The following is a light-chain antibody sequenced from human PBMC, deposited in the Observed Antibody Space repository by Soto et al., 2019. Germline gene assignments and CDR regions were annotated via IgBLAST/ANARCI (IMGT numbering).Light chain of an antibody. CDR2: GAS. CDR3: QQYGSSPQWT. Sequence: PGERVTLSCRASQSVSSSYLTWYQQKPGQAPRLLIYGASSRATGIPDRFSGSGSGTDFTLTISRLEPEDFAVYYCQQYGSSPQWTFGQGTKVDIK. CDR1: QSVSSSY. J-gene: IGKJ1*01. V-gene: IGKV3-20*01.